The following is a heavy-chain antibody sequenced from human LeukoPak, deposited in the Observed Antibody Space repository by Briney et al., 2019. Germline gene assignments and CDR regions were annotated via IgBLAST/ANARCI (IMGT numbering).Heavy chain of an antibody. J-gene: IGHJ4*02. V-gene: IGHV3-7*01. Sequence: GRSLRLSCAASGFTFTTNWMTWVRQAPGKGLEWVATINQDGSEKYYVDSVKGRFTISRDNAKNSLFLQMNSLRAEGTAVYYCARDRITDFWSGYYTNYFDYWGQGTLSPSP. CDR2: INQDGSEK. CDR1: GFTFTTNW. CDR3: ARDRITDFWSGYYTNYFDY. D-gene: IGHD3-3*01.